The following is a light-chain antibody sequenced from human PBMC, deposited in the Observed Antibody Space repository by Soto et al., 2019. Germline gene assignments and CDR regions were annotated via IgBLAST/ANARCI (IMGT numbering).Light chain of an antibody. CDR3: QQYGSSPPWT. V-gene: IGKV3-20*01. Sequence: EIVLTQSPGTLSLSPGERAALSCRASQTVHTNFLAWYQQNPGQAPRLLIYGASSRATGIPDRFSGSGSGTDFTLTISRLEPEDFAVYYCQQYGSSPPWTFGQGTKVEIK. CDR2: GAS. J-gene: IGKJ1*01. CDR1: QTVHTNF.